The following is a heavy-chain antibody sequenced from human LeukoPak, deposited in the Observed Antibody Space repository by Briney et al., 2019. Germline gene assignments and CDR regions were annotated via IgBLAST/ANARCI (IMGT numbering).Heavy chain of an antibody. V-gene: IGHV4-59*01. D-gene: IGHD6-19*01. Sequence: SETLSLTCTVSGGSISSYYWSWIRQPPGKGLEWIGYIYYSGCTNYNPSLKSRVTISVDTSKNQFSLKLSSVTAADTAVYYCARLTGDSSGWYESVTGFDYWGQGTLVTVSS. J-gene: IGHJ4*02. CDR3: ARLTGDSSGWYESVTGFDY. CDR1: GGSISSYY. CDR2: IYYSGCT.